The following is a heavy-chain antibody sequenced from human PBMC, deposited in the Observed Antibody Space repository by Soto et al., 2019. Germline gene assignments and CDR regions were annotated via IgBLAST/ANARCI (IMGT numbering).Heavy chain of an antibody. CDR2: INHSGST. CDR1: GGSFSGYY. CDR3: ARDLDERYCSSTSCSNWFDP. D-gene: IGHD2-2*01. Sequence: LETLSLTCAVYGGSFSGYYWSRIRQPPGKGLEWIGEINHSGSTNYNPSLKSRVTISVDKSKNQFSLKLSSVTAADTAVYYCARDLDERYCSSTSCSNWFDPWGQGTLVTVSS. J-gene: IGHJ5*02. V-gene: IGHV4-34*01.